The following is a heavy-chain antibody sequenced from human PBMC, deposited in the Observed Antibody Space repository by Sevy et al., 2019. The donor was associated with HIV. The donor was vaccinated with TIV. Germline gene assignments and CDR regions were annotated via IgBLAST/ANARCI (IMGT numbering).Heavy chain of an antibody. V-gene: IGHV3-48*03. CDR1: GFTFSSYE. D-gene: IGHD3-10*01. Sequence: GGSLRLSCAASGFTFSSYEMNWVRQAPGKGLEWVSYISSSGSTINYADSVKGRFTISRDNAKNSRYLQMNSLRAEDTAVYYCARDSAVMVRGYYYYGMDVWGQGTTVTVSS. J-gene: IGHJ6*02. CDR3: ARDSAVMVRGYYYYGMDV. CDR2: ISSSGSTI.